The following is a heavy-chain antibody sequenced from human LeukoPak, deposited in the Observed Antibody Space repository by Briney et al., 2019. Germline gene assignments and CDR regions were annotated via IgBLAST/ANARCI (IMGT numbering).Heavy chain of an antibody. CDR2: INPNSGGT. CDR1: GNTFTGYY. J-gene: IGHJ4*02. V-gene: IGHV1-2*02. D-gene: IGHD2-2*01. CDR3: ARGLLKVIVPAATPLDY. Sequence: ASVKVSCKASGNTFTGYYMHWVRQAPGQGLEWMGWINPNSGGTNYAQKFQGRVTMTRDTSISTAYMELSRLRSDDTAVYYCARGLLKVIVPAATPLDYWGQGTLVTVSS.